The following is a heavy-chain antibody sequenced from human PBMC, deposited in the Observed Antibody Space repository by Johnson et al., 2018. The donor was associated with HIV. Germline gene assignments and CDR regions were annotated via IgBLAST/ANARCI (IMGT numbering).Heavy chain of an antibody. CDR2: IWYDGNNK. J-gene: IGHJ3*02. CDR3: AKGLGRYYEAFDI. Sequence: QVYLVESGGGVAQPGRSLRLSCAASGFTFSSYGMHWVRQAPGKGLEWVAIIWYDGNNKYYADSVKGRFTISRDNSKNTLYLQMNSLRVEDTAVYYCAKGLGRYYEAFDIWGQGTMVTVSS. D-gene: IGHD1-26*01. V-gene: IGHV3-33*06. CDR1: GFTFSSYG.